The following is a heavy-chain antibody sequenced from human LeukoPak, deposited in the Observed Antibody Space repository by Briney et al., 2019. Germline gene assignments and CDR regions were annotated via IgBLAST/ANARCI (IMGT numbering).Heavy chain of an antibody. D-gene: IGHD2-2*01. CDR2: ISWNSGTI. CDR3: AKASGGYCSSISCYHFDY. J-gene: IGHJ4*02. CDR1: GFAFHDYA. V-gene: IGHV3-9*03. Sequence: GGSMRLSCAALGFAFHDYAMHWVRQAPGKGLEWVSSISWNSGTIRYADSVKGRFTISRDNAKNSLYLQMNSLRAEDMALYYCAKASGGYCSSISCYHFDYWGQGTLVTVSS.